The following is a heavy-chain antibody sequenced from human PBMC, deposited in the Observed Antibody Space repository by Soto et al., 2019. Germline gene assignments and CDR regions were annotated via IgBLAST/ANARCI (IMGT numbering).Heavy chain of an antibody. Sequence: PGGSLRLSCAASGFTFSSYGMHWVRQAPGKGLEWVAVISYDGSNKYYADSVKGRFTISRDNSKNTLYLQMNSLRAEDTAVYHCAKDPSLGTSWYSNYYFDFWGQGTQVTVSS. V-gene: IGHV3-30*18. CDR1: GFTFSSYG. J-gene: IGHJ4*02. D-gene: IGHD6-13*01. CDR3: AKDPSLGTSWYSNYYFDF. CDR2: ISYDGSNK.